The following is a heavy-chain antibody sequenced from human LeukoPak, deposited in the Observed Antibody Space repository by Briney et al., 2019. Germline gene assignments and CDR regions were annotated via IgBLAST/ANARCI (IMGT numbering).Heavy chain of an antibody. Sequence: ASVQVSCMASVYTFTGYYMLWVRQPPAQGLEWMGWINHNSGGTNYAQKFQGRVTMTRDTSISTAYMELSRLRSDDTAVYYCARAIKRGCSYGAVDYWGQGTLVTVSS. CDR3: ARAIKRGCSYGAVDY. V-gene: IGHV1-2*02. J-gene: IGHJ4*02. CDR2: INHNSGGT. D-gene: IGHD5-18*01. CDR1: VYTFTGYY.